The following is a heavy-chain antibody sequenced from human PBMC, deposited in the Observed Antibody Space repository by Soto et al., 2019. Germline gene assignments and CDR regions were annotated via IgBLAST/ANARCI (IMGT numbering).Heavy chain of an antibody. Sequence: SETLSLTCTVSGYSVRSGHYCGWVRQSPGKGLEWIASVQHFGTTLYNPSLKTRVTVSVDTSKNQFSLRLSFVTAADTAVYYCAGDSNESWFYNWGQGTQVTVSS. CDR3: AGDSNESWFYN. CDR2: VQHFGTT. CDR1: GYSVRSGHY. J-gene: IGHJ5*02. D-gene: IGHD4-4*01. V-gene: IGHV4-38-2*02.